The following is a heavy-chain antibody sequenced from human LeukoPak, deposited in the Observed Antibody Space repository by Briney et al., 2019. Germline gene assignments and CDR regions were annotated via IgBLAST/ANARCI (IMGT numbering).Heavy chain of an antibody. CDR2: IWYDGSNK. J-gene: IGHJ4*02. CDR3: ARTGGYTYGGIDY. CDR1: GFTFSSYG. V-gene: IGHV3-33*01. D-gene: IGHD5-18*01. Sequence: GGSLRLSCAASGFTFSSYGMHWVRQAPGKGLEWVAAIWYDGSNKYYADSVKGRFTISRDNSKNTLYLQMNSLRAEDTAVYYCARTGGYTYGGIDYWGQGTLVTVSS.